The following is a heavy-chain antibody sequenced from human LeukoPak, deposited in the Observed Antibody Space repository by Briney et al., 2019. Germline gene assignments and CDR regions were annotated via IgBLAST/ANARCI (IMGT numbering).Heavy chain of an antibody. CDR3: AKGSSLEWLRFIHFDY. J-gene: IGHJ4*02. Sequence: GGSLRLSCAASGFTVSSNYMSWVRQAPGKGLEWVSVIYSGGSTYYADSVKGRFTISRDNSKNTLNLQMNSLRAEDTAVYYCAKGSSLEWLRFIHFDYWGQGTLVTVSS. CDR2: IYSGGST. D-gene: IGHD5-12*01. CDR1: GFTVSSNY. V-gene: IGHV3-53*01.